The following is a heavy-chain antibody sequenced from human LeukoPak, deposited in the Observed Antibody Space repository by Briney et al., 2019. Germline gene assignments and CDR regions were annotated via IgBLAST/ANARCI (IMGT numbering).Heavy chain of an antibody. V-gene: IGHV4-34*01. J-gene: IGHJ4*02. CDR3: ASFDHRYYYDSSD. CDR1: GGSFSGYY. Sequence: SETLSLTCAVYGGSFSGYYWSWIRQPPGKGLEWIGEINHSGSTNYNPSLKSRVTISVDTSKNQFSLKLSSVTAADTAVYYCASFDHRYYYDSSDWGQGTLVTVSS. D-gene: IGHD3-22*01. CDR2: INHSGST.